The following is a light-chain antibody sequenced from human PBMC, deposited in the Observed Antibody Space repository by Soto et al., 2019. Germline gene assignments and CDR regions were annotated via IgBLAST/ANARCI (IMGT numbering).Light chain of an antibody. V-gene: IGLV2-11*01. CDR1: SSDVGGYNS. CDR2: DVN. CDR3: CSYAGSYIFV. J-gene: IGLJ1*01. Sequence: QSALTQPRSVSGSPGQSVTISCTGTSSDVGGYNSVSWYQQHPAKAPKLMIYDVNKRPSGVPDRFSGSKSGNTASLTISGLQADDEADYYCCSYAGSYIFVFGTGTKLTVL.